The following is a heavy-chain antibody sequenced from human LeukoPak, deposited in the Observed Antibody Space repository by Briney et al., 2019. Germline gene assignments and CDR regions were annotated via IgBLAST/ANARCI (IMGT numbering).Heavy chain of an antibody. J-gene: IGHJ6*03. Sequence: KSSETLSLTCTVSGGSISGYYWSWIRQPPGKGLEWIGYIYYSGGTNYNPSLQSRVIMPVDTSKNQFSLNLSSVTAADTAVYYSARGGYYTLEYYYYMEVWGKGTTVTVSS. CDR1: GGSISGYY. D-gene: IGHD3-3*01. CDR3: ARGGYYTLEYYYYMEV. V-gene: IGHV4-59*01. CDR2: IYYSGGT.